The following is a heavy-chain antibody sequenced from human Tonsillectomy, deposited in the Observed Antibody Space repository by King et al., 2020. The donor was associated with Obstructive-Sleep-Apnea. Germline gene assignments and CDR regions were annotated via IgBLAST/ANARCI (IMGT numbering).Heavy chain of an antibody. J-gene: IGHJ4*02. CDR2: IYLNDDK. CDR3: AHSSYDYVWGSYRYEGSWYFDY. D-gene: IGHD3-16*02. V-gene: IGHV2-5*01. CDR1: GFSLSTSGVG. Sequence: ITLKESGPTLVKPTQTLTLTCTFSGFSLSTSGVGVGWIRQPPGKALEWLALIYLNDDKRYSPSLKSRLTFTKETSKNQVVLTMTNMDPVDTATYYCAHSSYDYVWGSYRYEGSWYFDYWGQGTLVTVSS.